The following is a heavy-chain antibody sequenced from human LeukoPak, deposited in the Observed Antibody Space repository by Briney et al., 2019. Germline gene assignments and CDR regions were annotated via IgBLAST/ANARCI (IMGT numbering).Heavy chain of an antibody. CDR2: IIPILGIA. D-gene: IGHD3-10*01. CDR3: ARITMVRGSNWFDP. CDR1: GGTFSSYA. V-gene: IGHV1-69*04. Sequence: ASVKVSCKASGGTFSSYAISWVRQAPGQGLEWMGRIIPILGIANYAQKFQGRVTITADKSTSTAYMELSSLRSEDTAVYYCARITMVRGSNWFDPWGQGTLVTVSS. J-gene: IGHJ5*02.